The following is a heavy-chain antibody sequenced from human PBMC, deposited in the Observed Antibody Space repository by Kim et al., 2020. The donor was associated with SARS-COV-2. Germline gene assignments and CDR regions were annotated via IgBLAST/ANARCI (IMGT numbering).Heavy chain of an antibody. V-gene: IGHV5-51*01. CDR3: ARHVSYGSNWFDP. J-gene: IGHJ5*02. D-gene: IGHD5-18*01. Sequence: YSPSFQGQVTISADKSISTAYLQWSSLKASDTAMYYCARHVSYGSNWFDPWGQGTLVTVSS.